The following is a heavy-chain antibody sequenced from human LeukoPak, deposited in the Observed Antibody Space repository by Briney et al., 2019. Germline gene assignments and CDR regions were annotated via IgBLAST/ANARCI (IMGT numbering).Heavy chain of an antibody. V-gene: IGHV3-30*18. CDR2: ISYDGSNK. J-gene: IGHJ4*02. D-gene: IGHD3-9*01. Sequence: PGGSLRLSCAASGFTFSSYGMHWVRQAPGKGLEWVAVISYDGSNKYYADSVKGRFTISRDNSKNTLYLQMNSLRAEDTAVYYCAKDLRSRRYPKEPPDYWGQGTLVTVSS. CDR1: GFTFSSYG. CDR3: AKDLRSRRYPKEPPDY.